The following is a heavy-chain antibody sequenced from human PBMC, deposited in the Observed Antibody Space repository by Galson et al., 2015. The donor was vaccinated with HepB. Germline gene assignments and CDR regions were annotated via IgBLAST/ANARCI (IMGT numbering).Heavy chain of an antibody. CDR1: GFTFSSYG. D-gene: IGHD1-26*01. CDR3: ARDVVGATGHYFDY. V-gene: IGHV3-33*01. Sequence: SLRLSCAASGFTFSSYGMHWVRQAPGKGLEWVAVIWYDGNNKYYVDSVKGRFTISRDNSKNTLYLQMNSLRAEDTAVYYCARDVVGATGHYFDYWGQGTLVTVSS. J-gene: IGHJ4*02. CDR2: IWYDGNNK.